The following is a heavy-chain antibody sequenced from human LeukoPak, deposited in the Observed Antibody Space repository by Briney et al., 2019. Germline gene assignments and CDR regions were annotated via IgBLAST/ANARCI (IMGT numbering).Heavy chain of an antibody. J-gene: IGHJ2*01. V-gene: IGHV4-30-2*01. CDR1: GGSISSGGYS. CDR3: ARGVVAVAVWYFDL. CDR2: IYHSGST. D-gene: IGHD6-19*01. Sequence: SQTLSLTCAVSGGSISSGGYSWSWIRQPPGKGLEWIGYIYHSGSTYYNPSLKSRVTISVDRSKNQFSLKLSSVTAADTAVYYCARGVVAVAVWYFDLWGRGTLVTVSS.